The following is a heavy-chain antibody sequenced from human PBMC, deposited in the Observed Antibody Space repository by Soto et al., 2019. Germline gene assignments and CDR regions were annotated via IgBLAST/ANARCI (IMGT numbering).Heavy chain of an antibody. CDR1: GYTFTSYG. J-gene: IGHJ4*02. CDR2: ISAYSGNT. Sequence: QVQLVQSGAEVKKPGASVKVSCKASGYTFTSYGISWVRQAPGQGLEWMGWISAYSGNTNYAQNLQGRVTMTTDTSTSTAYMELRSLRSDATAVYYCARQYDILTGYYLEVGYWGQGTLVTVSS. CDR3: ARQYDILTGYYLEVGY. V-gene: IGHV1-18*01. D-gene: IGHD3-9*01.